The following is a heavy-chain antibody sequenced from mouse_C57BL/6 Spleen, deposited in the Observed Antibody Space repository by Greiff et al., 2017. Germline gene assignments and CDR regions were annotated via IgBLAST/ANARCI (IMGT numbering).Heavy chain of an antibody. CDR1: GFNFNDYY. J-gene: IGHJ3*01. V-gene: IGHV14-2*01. CDR3: APCDYKKIVY. D-gene: IGHD2-4*01. CDR2: IDPEDGGT. Sequence: VQLQQSGAELVKPGASVKLSCTASGFNFNDYYMHWVKQRTEQGLEWIGRIDPEDGGTKYAPKFQGKATLTADTSSNTASLQLISLTSEDTAVYYCAPCDYKKIVYWGQGTLVTVSA.